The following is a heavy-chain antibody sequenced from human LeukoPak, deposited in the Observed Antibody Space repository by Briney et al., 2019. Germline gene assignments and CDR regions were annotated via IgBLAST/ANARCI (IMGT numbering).Heavy chain of an antibody. CDR3: ARDQVPYYYDSSGSAIDY. CDR1: GYTFTRYY. CDR2: INPSGGST. J-gene: IGHJ4*02. D-gene: IGHD3-22*01. Sequence: ASVKVSCKASGYTFTRYYMHWVRQAPGQGLERMGIINPSGGSTSYVQKFQGRVTMTRDTSTSTVYMELSSLRSEDTAVYYCARDQVPYYYDSSGSAIDYWGQGTLVTVSS. V-gene: IGHV1-46*01.